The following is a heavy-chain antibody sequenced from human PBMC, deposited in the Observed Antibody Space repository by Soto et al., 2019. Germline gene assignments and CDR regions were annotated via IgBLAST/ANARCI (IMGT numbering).Heavy chain of an antibody. J-gene: IGHJ4*02. CDR2: IIPIFGTA. D-gene: IGHD6-25*01. CDR1: GGTFSSYA. V-gene: IGHV1-69*13. Sequence: SVKVSCKASGGTFSSYAISWVRQAPGQGLEWMGGIIPIFGTANYAQKFQGRVTITADESTSTAYMELSSLRSEGTAVYYCASTTGIAAAAGFDYWGQGTLVTVSS. CDR3: ASTTGIAAAAGFDY.